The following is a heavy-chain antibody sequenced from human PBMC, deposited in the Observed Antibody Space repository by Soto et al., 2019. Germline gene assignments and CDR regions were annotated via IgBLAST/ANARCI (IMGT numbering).Heavy chain of an antibody. CDR2: ISGRGDST. J-gene: IGHJ4*02. V-gene: IGHV3-23*01. Sequence: GGSLRLSCAASGFTFSSYAMSWVRQAPGKGLEWASAISGRGDSTYYTDSVKGRFTISRDNSKNTLYLQMNSLRAEDTAVYYCAKDREDYFHYWGQGTLVPVSS. CDR3: AKDREDYFHY. CDR1: GFTFSSYA.